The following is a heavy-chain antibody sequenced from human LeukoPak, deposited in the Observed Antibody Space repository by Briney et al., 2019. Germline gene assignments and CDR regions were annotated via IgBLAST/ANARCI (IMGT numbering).Heavy chain of an antibody. Sequence: GGSLRLSCAASGFTLSDHYIDWFRQAPGKGLEWVGRTRNKANSYTTEYAASVKGRFIISRDESKNSLYLQMNSLKTEDTAVYYCARATYNSSWYSDYWGQGTLVTVSS. J-gene: IGHJ4*02. CDR1: GFTLSDHY. CDR2: TRNKANSYTT. D-gene: IGHD6-13*01. V-gene: IGHV3-72*01. CDR3: ARATYNSSWYSDY.